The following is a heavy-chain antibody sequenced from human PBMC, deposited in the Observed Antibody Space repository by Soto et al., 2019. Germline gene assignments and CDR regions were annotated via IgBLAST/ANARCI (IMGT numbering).Heavy chain of an antibody. J-gene: IGHJ6*02. D-gene: IGHD3-10*01. CDR2: IDWDDDK. V-gene: IGHV2-70*01. Sequence: SGPTLVNPTQTLTLTCTFSGFSLSTSGMCVSWIRQPPGKALEWLALIDWDDDKYYSTSLKTRLTISKDTSKNQVVLTMTNMDPVDTATYYCARISGSGSYANYYYGMDVWGQGTTVTVS. CDR1: GFSLSTSGMC. CDR3: ARISGSGSYANYYYGMDV.